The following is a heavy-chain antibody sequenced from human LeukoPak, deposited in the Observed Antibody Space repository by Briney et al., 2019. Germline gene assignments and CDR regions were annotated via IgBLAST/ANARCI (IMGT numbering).Heavy chain of an antibody. D-gene: IGHD2-15*01. CDR3: VKSGGYFYMDA. CDR2: VSWNRDII. CDR1: GLIFHDFA. V-gene: IGHV3-9*01. Sequence: PGRSLRLSCATSGLIFHDFAMHWVRQAPGKGLEWVSSVSWNRDIINYADSVRGRFTVSRDNDQNSLYLEMNNLRPDDTALYYCVKSGGYFYMDAWGKGTTVIVSS. J-gene: IGHJ6*03.